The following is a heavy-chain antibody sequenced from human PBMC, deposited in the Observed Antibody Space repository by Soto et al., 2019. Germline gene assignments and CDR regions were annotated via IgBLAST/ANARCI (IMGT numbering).Heavy chain of an antibody. D-gene: IGHD1-1*01. CDR2: ISADNGNT. CDR1: GYTFPCYG. J-gene: IGHJ6*02. Sequence: VSEEEPCKASGYTFPCYGLSSVPHAPVPVLEWRGCISADNGNTNYATRLQGRLTMTTDTSTSTAYMDRRSLRSNDTAIYYCVRGGILEANSPYYHYGLDVWRQGTPLTV. CDR3: VRGGILEANSPYYHYGLDV. V-gene: IGHV1-18*01.